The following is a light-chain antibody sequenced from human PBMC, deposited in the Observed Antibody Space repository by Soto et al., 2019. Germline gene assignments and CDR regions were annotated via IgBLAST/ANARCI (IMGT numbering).Light chain of an antibody. CDR3: QQYNEWPQS. CDR2: DAS. CDR1: QSVSSN. J-gene: IGKJ2*03. V-gene: IGKV3-15*01. Sequence: EIVMTKSPATLSVSKGERATLSCRASQSVSSNLAWYQQKPGQAPRLLIFDASTRATGLPARFSGGGSGTEFTLTISSLQSEDFAVYYCQQYNEWPQSFGPGTKVDIK.